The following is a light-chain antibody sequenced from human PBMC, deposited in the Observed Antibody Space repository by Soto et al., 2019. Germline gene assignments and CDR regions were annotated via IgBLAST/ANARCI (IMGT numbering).Light chain of an antibody. J-gene: IGLJ1*01. CDR1: SSNIGAGYD. V-gene: IGLV1-40*01. Sequence: QSVLTQPPSVSGAPGQRVTISCTGSSSNIGAGYDVHWYQQRPGTAPKLLIFGNINRPSGVPDRFSGSKSGTSASLAITGLQAEDEGDYYCSSFSSDTTLFVFGGGTKVTVL. CDR3: SSFSSDTTLFV. CDR2: GNI.